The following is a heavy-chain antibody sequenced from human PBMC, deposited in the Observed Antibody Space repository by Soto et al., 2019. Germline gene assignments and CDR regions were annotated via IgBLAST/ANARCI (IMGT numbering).Heavy chain of an antibody. J-gene: IGHJ4*02. V-gene: IGHV1-3*01. Sequence: QVQLVQSGAEVKKPGASVKVSCKASGYTFTNYGIHWVRQAPGQRLEWMGWINAGNGNTKYSQKFQGRVTITRDTSASTAYMELSSLRSEDTAVYYCARAGTSSSFSGSYYDYWGQGTLVTVSS. CDR2: INAGNGNT. CDR3: ARAGTSSSFSGSYYDY. D-gene: IGHD3-10*01. CDR1: GYTFTNYG.